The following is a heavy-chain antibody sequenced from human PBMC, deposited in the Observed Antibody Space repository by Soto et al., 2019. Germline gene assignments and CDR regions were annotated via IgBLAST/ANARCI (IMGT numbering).Heavy chain of an antibody. V-gene: IGHV4-59*01. J-gene: IGHJ3*02. Sequence: PSETLSLTCTVSGGSISSYYWSWIRQPPGKGLEWIGYIYYSGSTNYNPSLKSRVTISVDTSKNQFSLKLSSVTAADTAVYYCARDHGGVSYAFDIWGQGTMVTVS. CDR3: ARDHGGVSYAFDI. CDR1: GGSISSYY. D-gene: IGHD3-16*01. CDR2: IYYSGST.